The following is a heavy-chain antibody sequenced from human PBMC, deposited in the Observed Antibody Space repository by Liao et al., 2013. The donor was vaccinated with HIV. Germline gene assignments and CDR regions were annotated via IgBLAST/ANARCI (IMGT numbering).Heavy chain of an antibody. CDR1: GGSISSYQ. Sequence: QVQLQESGPGLVKPSETLSLTCTVSGGSISSYQWTWIRQPPGKGLEWIGHVYYSGSTNYNSSLKSRVTISVDTSKNQFSLKLSSVTAADTAVYYCAIYASGSYYDTYNWFDPWGRGNPGHRLL. V-gene: IGHV4-59*12. J-gene: IGHJ5*02. D-gene: IGHD3-10*01. CDR3: AIYASGSYYDTYNWFDP. CDR2: VYYSGST.